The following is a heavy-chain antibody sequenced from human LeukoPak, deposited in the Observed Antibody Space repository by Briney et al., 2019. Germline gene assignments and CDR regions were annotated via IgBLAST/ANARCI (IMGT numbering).Heavy chain of an antibody. V-gene: IGHV4-34*01. CDR1: GGSFSGYY. D-gene: IGHD3-16*02. CDR3: ARTYYDYVWGSYRPNWFDP. Sequence: KASETLSLTCAVYGGSFSGYYWSWIRQPPGKGLEWIGEINHSGSTNYNPSLKSRVTISVDTSKNQFSLKLSSVTAADTAVYYCARTYYDYVWGSYRPNWFDPWGQGTLVTVSS. CDR2: INHSGST. J-gene: IGHJ5*02.